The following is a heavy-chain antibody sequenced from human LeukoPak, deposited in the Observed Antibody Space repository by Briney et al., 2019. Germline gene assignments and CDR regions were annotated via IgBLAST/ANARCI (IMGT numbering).Heavy chain of an antibody. J-gene: IGHJ5*02. CDR3: ARDATTVTTRGWSGDNWFDP. Sequence: ASVKVSCKASGYTFTGYYMHWVRQTPGQGLEWMGWINPNSGGTNYAQKFQGRVTMTRDTSISTAYMELSRLRSDDTAVYYGARDATTVTTRGWSGDNWFDPWGQGTLVTVSS. CDR2: INPNSGGT. V-gene: IGHV1-2*02. CDR1: GYTFTGYY. D-gene: IGHD4-17*01.